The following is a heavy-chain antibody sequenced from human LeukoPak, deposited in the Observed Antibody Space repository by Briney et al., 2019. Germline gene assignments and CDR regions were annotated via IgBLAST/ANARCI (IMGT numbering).Heavy chain of an antibody. J-gene: IGHJ4*02. V-gene: IGHV4-31*03. CDR3: SRGLDSRKLGY. D-gene: IGHD3-22*01. Sequence: SETLSLTCTVSGASFSSDDQYWNWIRQSPGKGLEWIGSLHPSGNLYNNPSLESRVTMSVDTSKNQFSLNLNSVTAADTAVYFCSRGLDSRKLGYWGQGTLVTVSS. CDR2: LHPSGNL. CDR1: GASFSSDDQY.